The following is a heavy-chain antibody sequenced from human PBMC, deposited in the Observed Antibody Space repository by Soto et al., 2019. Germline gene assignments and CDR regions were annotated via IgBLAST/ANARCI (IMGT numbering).Heavy chain of an antibody. CDR1: GYRFTSYW. Sequence: GESLKISCKGSGYRFTSYWIGWVRQMPGKGLEWMGIIYPGDSDTRYSPSFQGQVTISADKSISTAYLQWSSLKASDTAMYYCARQDGYCSGGSCYYGMNIYYYGMDVWGQGTTVTLSS. CDR2: IYPGDSDT. J-gene: IGHJ6*02. D-gene: IGHD2-15*01. CDR3: ARQDGYCSGGSCYYGMNIYYYGMDV. V-gene: IGHV5-51*01.